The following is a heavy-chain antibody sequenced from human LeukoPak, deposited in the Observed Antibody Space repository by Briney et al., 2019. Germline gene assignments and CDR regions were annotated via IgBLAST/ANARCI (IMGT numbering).Heavy chain of an antibody. CDR2: ISGSGGST. CDR1: GGSISSYY. Sequence: HPSETLSLTCTVSGGSISSYYWSWIRQPPGKGLEWVSAISGSGGSTYYADSVKGRFTISRDNAKNSLYLQMNSLRAEDTAVYYCAELGIPMIGGVWGKGTTVTIPS. V-gene: IGHV3-23*01. D-gene: IGHD3-10*02. J-gene: IGHJ6*04. CDR3: AELGIPMIGGV.